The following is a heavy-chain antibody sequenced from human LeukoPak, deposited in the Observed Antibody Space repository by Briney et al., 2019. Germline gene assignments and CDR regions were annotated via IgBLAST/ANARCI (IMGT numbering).Heavy chain of an antibody. Sequence: PSETLSLTCTLSLVSASSVTYYPSSIRQPPGKGLELIGYIYYTGSTNYNPSLKSRLTISVDTSKNQFSLKLSSVTAADTAVYYCARRGGSGRSFDYWGQGTLVTVSS. CDR1: LVSASSVTYY. V-gene: IGHV4-61*01. CDR2: IYYTGST. CDR3: ARRGGSGRSFDY. J-gene: IGHJ4*02. D-gene: IGHD3-10*01.